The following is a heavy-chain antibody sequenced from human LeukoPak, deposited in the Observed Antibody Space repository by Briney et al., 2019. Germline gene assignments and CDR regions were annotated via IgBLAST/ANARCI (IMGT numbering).Heavy chain of an antibody. D-gene: IGHD6-19*01. CDR3: ARDKRVAVAGTYIYYYYMDV. CDR2: IYISGSGST. Sequence: PETLSLTCTVSGGSISSYYWSWIRQPAGKGLEWIGRIYISGSGSTNYNPSLKSRVTMSVDTSKNQFSLKLSSVTAADTAVYYCARDKRVAVAGTYIYYYYMDVWGNGTTVTISS. V-gene: IGHV4-4*07. J-gene: IGHJ6*03. CDR1: GGSISSYY.